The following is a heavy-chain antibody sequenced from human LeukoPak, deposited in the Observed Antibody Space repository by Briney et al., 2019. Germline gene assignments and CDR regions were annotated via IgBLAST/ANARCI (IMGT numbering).Heavy chain of an antibody. Sequence: PGGSLRLSCAASGFTFRSYAMSWVRQAPGKGLEWVSAISGSGGSTYYADSVKGRFTIARENSKNTLYLQMNSLRAEDTAVYYWANLIWFGELLDLYDYWGQGTLVTVSS. CDR2: ISGSGGST. CDR1: GFTFRSYA. V-gene: IGHV3-23*01. D-gene: IGHD3-10*01. CDR3: ANLIWFGELLDLYDY. J-gene: IGHJ4*02.